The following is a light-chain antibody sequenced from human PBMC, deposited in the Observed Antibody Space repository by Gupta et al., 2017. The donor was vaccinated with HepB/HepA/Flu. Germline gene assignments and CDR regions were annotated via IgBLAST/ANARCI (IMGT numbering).Light chain of an antibody. CDR3: HYSDTSLRGVV. CDR2: CNS. V-gene: IGLV1-40*01. Sequence: QSVLTQPPSVSGSPFPRVTISCTGSSSNIVAGYEVHWYQQLPGRETKPLIVCNSNRPSGVNDRVFCYSAGNYASPETNALRAEEEADDYCHYSDTSLRGVVFGVGTKITVL. CDR1: SSNIVAGYE. J-gene: IGLJ3*02.